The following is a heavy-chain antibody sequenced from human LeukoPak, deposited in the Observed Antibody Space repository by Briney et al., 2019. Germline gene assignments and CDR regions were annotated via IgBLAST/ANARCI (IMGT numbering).Heavy chain of an antibody. Sequence: GGSLRLSWEASGFTVDDFAMHWVRQAPGKGLEWVSSISWNSGIIAYADSVKGRFTISRDNAKNVLYLEMHTLIVEDMGFCSCGKGEKSRIGVAVKVWGQGPLVTVSS. J-gene: IGHJ4*02. CDR3: GKGEKSRIGVAVKV. CDR2: ISWNSGII. D-gene: IGHD6-19*01. CDR1: GFTVDDFA. V-gene: IGHV3-9*03.